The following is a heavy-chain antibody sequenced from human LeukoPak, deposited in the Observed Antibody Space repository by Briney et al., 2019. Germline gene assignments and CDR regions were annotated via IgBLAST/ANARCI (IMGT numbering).Heavy chain of an antibody. CDR1: GVSISSNY. D-gene: IGHD5-24*01. CDR3: ATLRDGYEFDY. CDR2: IYNGGST. J-gene: IGHJ4*02. V-gene: IGHV4-59*01. Sequence: SETLSLTCTVSGVSISSNYWSWIRQPPGKGLEWIGYIYNGGSTNYSPSLKSRVTISVDTSKKQFSLKLTSVTAADTAVYYCATLRDGYEFDYWGQGTLVTVSS.